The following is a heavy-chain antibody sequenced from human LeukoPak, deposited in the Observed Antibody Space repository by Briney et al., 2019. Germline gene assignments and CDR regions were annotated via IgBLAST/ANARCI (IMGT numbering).Heavy chain of an antibody. J-gene: IGHJ4*02. CDR1: GFTFSYYA. CDR3: AKDAAGPEY. CDR2: ISYTGDNT. V-gene: IGHV3-23*01. Sequence: GGSLRISSAAAGFTFSYYATGWDRQSPGKGVEWASVISYTGDNTYHADCVKGRFTASRDNSRNTLFLQMNSLRLEDTAIYYCAKDAAGPEYWGQGTLVTVSS. D-gene: IGHD6-13*01.